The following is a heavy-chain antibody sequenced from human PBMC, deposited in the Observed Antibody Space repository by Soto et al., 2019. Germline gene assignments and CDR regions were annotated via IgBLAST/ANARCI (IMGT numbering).Heavy chain of an antibody. Sequence: VSVNGSCKGSGYSFSVYYMHWVRKNPGQGLEWMGWINPNSDVTSYAQKFHGMATISKYTSISTVYMELRRLTSDDTAVYYCAREGVVVKFWNPIWSDPWGQGTQVTVSS. V-gene: IGHV1-2*02. CDR3: AREGVVVKFWNPIWSDP. D-gene: IGHD3-3*01. CDR1: GYSFSVYY. J-gene: IGHJ5*02. CDR2: INPNSDVT.